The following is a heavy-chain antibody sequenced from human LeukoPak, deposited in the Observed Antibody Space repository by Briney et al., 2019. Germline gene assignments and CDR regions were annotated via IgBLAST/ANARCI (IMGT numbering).Heavy chain of an antibody. CDR2: SNAGNGNT. CDR3: ARASVVVTNYGMDV. CDR1: GYTFTSYA. V-gene: IGHV1-3*01. Sequence: ASVKVSCKASGYTFTSYAMHWVRQAPGQRLEWMGWSNAGNGNTKYSQKFQGRVTITRDTSASTAYMELSSLRSEDTAVYYCARASVVVTNYGMDVWGQGTTVTVSS. D-gene: IGHD3-22*01. J-gene: IGHJ6*02.